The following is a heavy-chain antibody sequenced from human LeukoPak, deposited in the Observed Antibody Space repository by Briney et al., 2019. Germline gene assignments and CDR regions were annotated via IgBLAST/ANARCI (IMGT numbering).Heavy chain of an antibody. J-gene: IGHJ1*01. CDR3: ARDFLRGGYCSSTSCTQH. Sequence: GGSLRLSCAASGFTFSDYYMSWIRQAPGKGLEWVSYISSSGSTIYYADSVKGRFTISRDNAKNSLYLQMNSLRAEDTAVYYCARDFLRGGYCSSTSCTQHWGQGTLVTVSS. V-gene: IGHV3-11*04. CDR1: GFTFSDYY. CDR2: ISSSGSTI. D-gene: IGHD2-2*01.